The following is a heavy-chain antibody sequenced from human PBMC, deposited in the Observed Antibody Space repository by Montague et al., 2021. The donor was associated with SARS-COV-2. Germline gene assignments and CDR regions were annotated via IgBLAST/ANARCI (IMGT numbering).Heavy chain of an antibody. CDR2: IYYSGST. CDR3: ARQAQLFHRATDYYDMDV. J-gene: IGHJ6*02. D-gene: IGHD1-1*01. V-gene: IGHV4-39*01. CDR1: GGSISSSSYY. Sequence: SETLSLTCSVSGGSISSSSYYWGWIRQSPGKGLEWIGSIYYSGSTYYNPSLKSRVTISVDTSKKRFSLKVTPVTAADTAVYYCARQAQLFHRATDYYDMDVWGQGTTVTVSS.